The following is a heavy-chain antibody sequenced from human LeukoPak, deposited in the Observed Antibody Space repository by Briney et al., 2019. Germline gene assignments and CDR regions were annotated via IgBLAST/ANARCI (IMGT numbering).Heavy chain of an antibody. D-gene: IGHD6-13*01. Sequence: ASVKVSFKASGYTFSDYYMHWVRQAPGQGLEWMGWINFNSSGTNYAQKFQGRVTMTRDTSISTAYMELSRLRSDDTAVYHCARSGYYYGLDVWGQGTTVTVSS. CDR1: GYTFSDYY. CDR2: INFNSSGT. J-gene: IGHJ6*02. CDR3: ARSGYYYGLDV. V-gene: IGHV1-2*02.